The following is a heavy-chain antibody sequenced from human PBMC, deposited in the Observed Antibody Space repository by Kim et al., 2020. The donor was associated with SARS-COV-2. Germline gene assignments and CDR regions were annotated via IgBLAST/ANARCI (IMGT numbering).Heavy chain of an antibody. V-gene: IGHV3-43*01. CDR2: ISWDGGDS. CDR3: STGTLSFDF. CDR1: GFTFADHT. J-gene: IGHJ4*02. D-gene: IGHD1-1*01. Sequence: GGSLRLSCAASGFTFADHTMHWVRQTPGKALEWLALISWDGGDSYYADSVKGRFTMSRDNNRNSLYLQMNSLRSEDTGLYYCSTGTLSFDFWGQGTRVT.